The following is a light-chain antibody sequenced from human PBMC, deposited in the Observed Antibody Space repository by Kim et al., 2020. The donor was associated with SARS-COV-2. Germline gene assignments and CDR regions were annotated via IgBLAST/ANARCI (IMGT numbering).Light chain of an antibody. V-gene: IGLV3-21*04. CDR3: QVWDSSSDHVV. J-gene: IGLJ2*01. Sequence: APGRTARITCGGNKIGTKSVNWYQRMPGQAPVLVIYYDSDRHSGIPERFAGSNSGNTATLTISRVEAGDEADYYCQVWDSSSDHVVIGGGTQLTVL. CDR2: YDS. CDR1: KIGTKS.